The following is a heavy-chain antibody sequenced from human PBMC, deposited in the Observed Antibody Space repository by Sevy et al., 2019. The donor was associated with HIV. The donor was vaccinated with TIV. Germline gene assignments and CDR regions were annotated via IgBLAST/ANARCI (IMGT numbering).Heavy chain of an antibody. CDR1: GFSLSTSGVG. CDR3: AHRQSSYDRTMTFDY. CDR2: IYWDDDK. V-gene: IGHV2-5*02. Sequence: SGPTLGNPTQTLTLTCTFSGFSLSTSGVGVGWIRQPPGKALEWLALIYWDDDKRYSPSLKSRHTTTKATSKNQVVLTITNMDPVDTATYYCAHRQSSYDRTMTFDYWGQGTLVTVSS. J-gene: IGHJ4*02. D-gene: IGHD5-18*01.